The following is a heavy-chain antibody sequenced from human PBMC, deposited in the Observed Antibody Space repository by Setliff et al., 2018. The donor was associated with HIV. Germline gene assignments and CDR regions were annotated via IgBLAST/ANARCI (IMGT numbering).Heavy chain of an antibody. J-gene: IGHJ6*02. V-gene: IGHV4-4*07. Sequence: SETLSLTCSVSGGSISSYYWSWIRQPAGKGLEWVGRMFVGESPNYNPSLKSRVTISVDTSRNQFSLKLSSVTAADTAVYYCARHIAVAGTHYYFYGMDVWGQGTTVTVSS. D-gene: IGHD6-19*01. CDR2: MFVGESP. CDR3: ARHIAVAGTHYYFYGMDV. CDR1: GGSISSYY.